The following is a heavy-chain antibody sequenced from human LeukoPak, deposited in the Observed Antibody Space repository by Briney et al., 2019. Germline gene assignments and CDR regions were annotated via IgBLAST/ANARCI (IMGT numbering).Heavy chain of an antibody. Sequence: GGSLRLSCAASGFTFSSYGMHWVRQAPGKGLGWVAVIWYDGSNKYYADSVKGQFTISRDNSKNTLYLQMNSLRAEDTAVYYCARDRPLYGMDVWGQGTTVTVSS. CDR3: ARDRPLYGMDV. V-gene: IGHV3-33*01. J-gene: IGHJ6*02. CDR2: IWYDGSNK. CDR1: GFTFSSYG.